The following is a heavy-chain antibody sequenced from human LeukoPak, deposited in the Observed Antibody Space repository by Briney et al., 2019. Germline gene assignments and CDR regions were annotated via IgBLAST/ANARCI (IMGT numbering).Heavy chain of an antibody. CDR3: ARRIRWPTYYDFDS. V-gene: IGHV3-48*03. J-gene: IGHJ4*02. CDR2: ISSSGSTI. CDR1: GFTFSSYE. D-gene: IGHD3-3*01. Sequence: GGSLRLSCAASGFTFSSYEMNWVRQAPGKGLEWVSYISSSGSTIYYADSVKGRFTISRDNAKNSLYLQMNSLRAEDTAVYYCARRIRWPTYYDFDSWGQGTPVTVDS.